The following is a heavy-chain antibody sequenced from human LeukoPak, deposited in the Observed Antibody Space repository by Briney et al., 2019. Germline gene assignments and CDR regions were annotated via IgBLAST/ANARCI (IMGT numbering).Heavy chain of an antibody. V-gene: IGHV3-7*02. CDR2: IKQGGSEK. J-gene: IGHJ4*02. Sequence: GGTLRLSCTASGFTFSSYWMNWVRQAPGKGLEWVANIKQGGSEKYYVDSVKGRFTISRDNSKNTLYLQMNSLRAEDTAVYYCARRGSAFDYWGQGTLVTVSS. D-gene: IGHD5-12*01. CDR1: GFTFSSYW. CDR3: ARRGSAFDY.